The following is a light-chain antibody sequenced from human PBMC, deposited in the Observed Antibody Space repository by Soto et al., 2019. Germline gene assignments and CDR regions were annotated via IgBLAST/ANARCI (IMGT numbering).Light chain of an antibody. Sequence: QSALTQPRPVSGSPGQSVTISCTGTSSDVGGYNYVSWYQQLPGKAPKLMIYEVTKRSSGVPDRFSGSKSGNTASLTISGLQPEDEAHYYCSSYTGTYTFGVFGTGTKVTV. CDR2: EVT. J-gene: IGLJ1*01. CDR3: SSYTGTYTFGV. CDR1: SSDVGGYNY. V-gene: IGLV2-11*01.